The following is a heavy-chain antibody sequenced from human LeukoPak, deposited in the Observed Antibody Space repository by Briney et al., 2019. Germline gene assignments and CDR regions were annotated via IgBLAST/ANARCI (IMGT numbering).Heavy chain of an antibody. CDR2: INHGGST. J-gene: IGHJ4*02. V-gene: IGHV4-34*01. CDR1: GGSFSGYY. Sequence: PSETLSLTCAVYGGSFSGYYWSCIRQTPGKGLEWIGEINHGGSTDYNPSLESRVTISVDTSKNQFSLQLSSVAAADPAVYYCERRQGLFDYWGQGTLVTVSS. CDR3: ERRQGLFDY.